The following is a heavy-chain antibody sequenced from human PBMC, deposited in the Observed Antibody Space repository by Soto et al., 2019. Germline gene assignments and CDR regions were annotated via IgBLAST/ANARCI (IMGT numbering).Heavy chain of an antibody. J-gene: IGHJ6*02. CDR2: IYHTGNT. CDR3: ASLLAAPNPFYYYVMDV. CDR1: GGSISSSNW. V-gene: IGHV4-4*02. D-gene: IGHD2-8*02. Sequence: QVQLQESGPGLVKPSGTLSLTCAVSGGSISSSNWWSWVRQPPGKGLEWIGEIYHTGNTNYNPSLKSRVIISVDKSKNQLYLKLSSLIAANTAVYYCASLLAAPNPFYYYVMDVLGHGTTVTVSS.